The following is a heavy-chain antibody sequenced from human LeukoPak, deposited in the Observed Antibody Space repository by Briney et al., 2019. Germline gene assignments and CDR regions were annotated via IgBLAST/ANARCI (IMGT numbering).Heavy chain of an antibody. V-gene: IGHV3-21*04. CDR3: AKGNSGGYWRGDDAFDI. Sequence: GGSLRLSCAASGFTFSTYGMNWVRQAPGKGLEWVSSISSVSSFIYYADSVKGRFTISRDNAKNSLYLQMNSLRAEDTAVYYCAKGNSGGYWRGDDAFDIWGQGTMVTVSS. J-gene: IGHJ3*02. D-gene: IGHD2-21*02. CDR1: GFTFSTYG. CDR2: ISSVSSFI.